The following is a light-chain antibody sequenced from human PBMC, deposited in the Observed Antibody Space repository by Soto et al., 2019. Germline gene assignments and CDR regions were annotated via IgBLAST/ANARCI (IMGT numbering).Light chain of an antibody. J-gene: IGLJ2*01. V-gene: IGLV2-11*01. CDR3: CSYAGSYTLV. CDR2: DVS. Sequence: QSALTQPRSVSGSPGQSVTISCTGTSSDVGGYNFVSWYQHRPGKAPKLMIYDVSKRPSGVPDRFSGSKSGNTASLTISGLQAEDEADYYCCSYAGSYTLVFGGGTKLTVL. CDR1: SSDVGGYNF.